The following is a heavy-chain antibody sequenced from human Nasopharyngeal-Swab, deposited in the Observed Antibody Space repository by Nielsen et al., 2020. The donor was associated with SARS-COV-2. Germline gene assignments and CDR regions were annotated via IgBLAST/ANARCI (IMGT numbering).Heavy chain of an antibody. CDR3: AKLLYVWGTYRYTKIDAFDI. CDR1: GFTFSSYA. D-gene: IGHD3-16*02. CDR2: VSGGGDST. V-gene: IGHV3-23*01. J-gene: IGHJ3*02. Sequence: GESLKISCAASGFTFSSYAMSWVRQAPGKGLEWVSTVSGGGDSTNYADSVKGRFTISRGNSKNSLYLQMNSLRAEDTAVYYCAKLLYVWGTYRYTKIDAFDIWGQGTMVTVSS.